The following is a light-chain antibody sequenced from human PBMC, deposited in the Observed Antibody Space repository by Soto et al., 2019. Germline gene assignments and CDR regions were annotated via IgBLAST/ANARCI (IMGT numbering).Light chain of an antibody. CDR2: DAS. V-gene: IGKV1-5*01. CDR1: QSIGNR. CDR3: QQYRNYLWT. Sequence: DIQMTQSPSTLSASVGDRVTITCRASQSIGNRLAWYQQRSGKAPKLLIYDASSLESGVPSRFSGSGSGTDFTLTISSLQPDDFATYFCQQYRNYLWTFGQGTKVEIK. J-gene: IGKJ1*01.